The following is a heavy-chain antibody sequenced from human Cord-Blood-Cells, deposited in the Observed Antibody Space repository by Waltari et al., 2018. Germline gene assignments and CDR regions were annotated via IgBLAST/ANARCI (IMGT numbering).Heavy chain of an antibody. CDR2: IWYDGSNK. CDR3: ARDSDKYYYDSSGYYSDY. CDR1: GFTFSSYG. D-gene: IGHD3-22*01. Sequence: QVQLVESGGGVVQPGRSLRLSCAASGFTFSSYGMHWVRQAPGKGLEWVAVIWYDGSNKYYADSVKGRFTISRDNSKNTLYLQMNSLRAEDTAVYYCARDSDKYYYDSSGYYSDYWGQGTLVTVSP. V-gene: IGHV3-33*01. J-gene: IGHJ4*02.